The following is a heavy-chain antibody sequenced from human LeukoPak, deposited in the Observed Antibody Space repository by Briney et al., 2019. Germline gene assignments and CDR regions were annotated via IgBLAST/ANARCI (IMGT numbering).Heavy chain of an antibody. Sequence: SQTLSLTCTVSGGSISSTSYYWSWIRQPPGRGLEGIGYTYHSGSTYYNPSLKSRVTISVDISKNQFSLKLSSVTAADTAVYYGARGKIGSTFDSWGQGTLVTVSS. V-gene: IGHV4-30-2*01. D-gene: IGHD6-13*01. CDR1: GGSISSTSYY. CDR3: ARGKIGSTFDS. J-gene: IGHJ4*02. CDR2: TYHSGST.